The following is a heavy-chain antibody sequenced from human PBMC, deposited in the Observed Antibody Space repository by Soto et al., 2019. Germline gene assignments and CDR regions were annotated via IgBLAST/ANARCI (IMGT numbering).Heavy chain of an antibody. CDR2: IYYSGST. D-gene: IGHD5-12*01. CDR1: GGSISSYY. Sequence: NPSETLSLTCTVSGGSISSYYWSWIRQPPGKGLEWIGYIYYSGSTNYNPSLKSRVTISVDTSKNQFSLKLSSVTAADTAVYYCAREWLDAFDIWGQGTMVTVSS. V-gene: IGHV4-59*12. CDR3: AREWLDAFDI. J-gene: IGHJ3*02.